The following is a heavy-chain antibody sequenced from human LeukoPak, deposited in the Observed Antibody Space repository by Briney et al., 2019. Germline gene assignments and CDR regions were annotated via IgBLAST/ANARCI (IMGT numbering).Heavy chain of an antibody. J-gene: IGHJ4*02. V-gene: IGHV3-7*04. CDR2: INQDGSKK. CDR3: ARAVAAADSY. D-gene: IGHD6-13*01. CDR1: GLTVSSNY. Sequence: GGSLRLSCAASGLTVSSNYMSWVRQAPGKGLEWVANINQDGSKKYYVDSVKGRFTISRDNVKNSVYLQMNSLRAEDTAVYSCARAVAAADSYWGRGTLVTVSS.